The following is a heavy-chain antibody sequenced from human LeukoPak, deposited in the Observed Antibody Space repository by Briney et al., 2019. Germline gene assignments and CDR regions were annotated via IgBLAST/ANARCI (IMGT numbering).Heavy chain of an antibody. D-gene: IGHD2-15*01. V-gene: IGHV3-74*01. CDR3: ARRIQGVAPYYFDY. CDR1: GFTFSSYR. CDR2: INSDGGST. Sequence: GGSLRLSCTASGFTFSSYRMHWVRQAPGKGLVWVSRINSDGGSTSYADSVKGRFTISRDNAKNTLYLQMNSLRAEDTAVYYCARRIQGVAPYYFDYWGQGTLVTVSS. J-gene: IGHJ4*02.